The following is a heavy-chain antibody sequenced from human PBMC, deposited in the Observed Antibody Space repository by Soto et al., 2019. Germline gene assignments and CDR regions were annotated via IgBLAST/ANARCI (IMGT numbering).Heavy chain of an antibody. V-gene: IGHV3-23*01. CDR2: ISGSGGST. J-gene: IGHJ4*02. D-gene: IGHD6-13*01. CDR1: GFTFSNYA. Sequence: EVQLLESGGGLVQPGGSLRLSCSASGFTFSNYAMNWVRQAPGKGLEWGSVISGSGGSTYYADSVKGRFTISRYSSKKKLYLPMNSLRAEDTAVYYCARRSSSWYFAYWGQGPLVTVSS. CDR3: ARRSSSWYFAY.